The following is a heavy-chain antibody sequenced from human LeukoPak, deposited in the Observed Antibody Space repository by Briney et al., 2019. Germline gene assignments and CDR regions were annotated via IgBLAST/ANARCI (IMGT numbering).Heavy chain of an antibody. J-gene: IGHJ6*02. CDR2: ISSSSSYT. CDR1: GFTFSDYY. D-gene: IGHD2-8*01. Sequence: GGSLRLSCAASGFTFSDYYMSWVRQAPGKGLEWVSYISSSSSYTNYADSVKGRFTISRDNSKNTLYLQMNSLRAEDTAVYYCARGPERTGVGTRYYYDMDVWGQGTTVTASS. CDR3: ARGPERTGVGTRYYYDMDV. V-gene: IGHV3-11*06.